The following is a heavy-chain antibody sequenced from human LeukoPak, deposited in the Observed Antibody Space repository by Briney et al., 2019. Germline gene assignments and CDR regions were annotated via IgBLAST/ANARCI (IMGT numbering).Heavy chain of an antibody. J-gene: IGHJ4*02. CDR1: GFTFNTYW. Sequence: GGSLRLSCKVFGFTFNTYWMHWVRQAPGKGLVWVARMNNDGRVITYADSVKGRFTISRDNAKNTLYLQMNSLRAGDTAVYYCAREFEATGFWALDYWGQGTLVTASS. CDR3: AREFEATGFWALDY. D-gene: IGHD3-16*01. V-gene: IGHV3-74*01. CDR2: MNNDGRVI.